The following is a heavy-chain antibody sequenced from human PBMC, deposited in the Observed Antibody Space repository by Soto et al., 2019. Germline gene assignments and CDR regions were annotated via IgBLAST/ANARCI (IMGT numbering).Heavy chain of an antibody. CDR1: GFTFSDHY. D-gene: IGHD1-26*01. Sequence: EVQLVESGGGLVQPGGSLRLSCAASGFTFSDHYMDWVRQAPGKGLEWVGRSRNKANSYSTEYAPSVKGRFTISRDESKNSLYLQMNSLTTEDTAVYYCARFSGSYTRGLDYWGQGTLVTVSS. J-gene: IGHJ4*02. CDR3: ARFSGSYTRGLDY. V-gene: IGHV3-72*01. CDR2: SRNKANSYST.